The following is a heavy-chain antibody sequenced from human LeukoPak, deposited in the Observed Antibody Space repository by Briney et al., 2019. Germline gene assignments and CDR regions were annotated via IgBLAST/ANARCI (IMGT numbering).Heavy chain of an antibody. V-gene: IGHV3-23*01. CDR1: GFTFSSYG. Sequence: GRSLRLSCAASGFTFSSYGMHWVRQAPGKGLEWVSGISGGGVTTCYADSVKGRFTISRDNSKNTLYLQMNSLRADDTAIYYCARNQQLGGHSYYYYGMDVWGQGTTVTVSS. D-gene: IGHD3-16*01. J-gene: IGHJ6*02. CDR2: ISGGGVTT. CDR3: ARNQQLGGHSYYYYGMDV.